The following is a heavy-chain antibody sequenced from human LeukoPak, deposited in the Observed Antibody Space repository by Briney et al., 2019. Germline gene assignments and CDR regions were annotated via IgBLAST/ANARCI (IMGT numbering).Heavy chain of an antibody. CDR1: GYTFTSYY. J-gene: IGHJ4*02. V-gene: IGHV1-46*01. D-gene: IGHD5-12*01. Sequence: ASVKVSCKASGYTFTSYYMHWVRQAPGQGLEWMGIINPSGGSTTYAQKFQGRVTMTRDTSTTTVYMEMSSLRSEDTAVYYCARCTSGYAPDYWGQGTLVTVSS. CDR2: INPSGGST. CDR3: ARCTSGYAPDY.